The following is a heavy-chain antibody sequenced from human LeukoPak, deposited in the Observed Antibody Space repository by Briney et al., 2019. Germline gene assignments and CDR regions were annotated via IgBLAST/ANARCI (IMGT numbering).Heavy chain of an antibody. D-gene: IGHD3-22*01. CDR3: ARNFGGGDSSGPYY. J-gene: IGHJ4*02. CDR2: IRYDGSNK. Sequence: PGRSLRLSCAASGFTFSSYGMHWVRQAPGKGLEWVAFIRYDGSNKYYADSVKGRFTISRDNSENTLYLQMNSLRAEDTALYYCARNFGGGDSSGPYYWGQGTLVTVSS. V-gene: IGHV3-33*08. CDR1: GFTFSSYG.